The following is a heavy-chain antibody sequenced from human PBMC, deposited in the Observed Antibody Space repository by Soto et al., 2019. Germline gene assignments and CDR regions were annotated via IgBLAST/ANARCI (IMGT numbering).Heavy chain of an antibody. CDR3: ARDKYSSSSSAFDWFDP. CDR1: GFTFSSYG. D-gene: IGHD6-6*01. J-gene: IGHJ5*02. V-gene: IGHV3-33*01. CDR2: IWYDGSNK. Sequence: PGGSLRLSCAASGFTFSSYGMHWVRQAPGKGLEWVAVIWYDGSNKYYADSVKGRFTISRDNSKNTLYLQMNSLRAEDTAVYYCARDKYSSSSSAFDWFDPWGQGTLVTAPQ.